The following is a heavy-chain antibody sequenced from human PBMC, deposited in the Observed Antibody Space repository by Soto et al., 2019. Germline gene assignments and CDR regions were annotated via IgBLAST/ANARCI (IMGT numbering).Heavy chain of an antibody. J-gene: IGHJ6*02. CDR3: TRDFKGQYYYGMDV. CDR2: IRGKPNGGAT. CDR1: GFTFGDYA. Sequence: PGGSLRLSCTASGFTFGDYAMNWVRQAPGKGMEWVGFIRGKPNGGATDDAAFLKGRFTISRDASRSVAYLHMNSLKTEDTAVYYCTRDFKGQYYYGMDVWGQGTTVTVYS. V-gene: IGHV3-49*04.